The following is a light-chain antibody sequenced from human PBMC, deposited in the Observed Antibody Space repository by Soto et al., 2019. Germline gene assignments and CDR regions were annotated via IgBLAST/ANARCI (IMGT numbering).Light chain of an antibody. CDR1: QSVSNNY. Sequence: EIVLTQSPGTLSLSPGERATLSRRASQSVSNNYLAWYQQKPRQAPRLLIYGASNRATGIPDRFSGSGSGTDFTLTISRLEAEDFAVYYCQQYGSSGTFGQGTKVDIK. CDR3: QQYGSSGT. J-gene: IGKJ1*01. V-gene: IGKV3-20*01. CDR2: GAS.